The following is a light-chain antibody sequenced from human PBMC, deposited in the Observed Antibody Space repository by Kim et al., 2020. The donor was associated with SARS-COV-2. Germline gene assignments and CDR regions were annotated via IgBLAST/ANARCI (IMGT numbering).Light chain of an antibody. CDR3: QHYNTSAVT. V-gene: IGKV3-20*01. Sequence: RATHTVWASQSDKNYLVGWHQKKPGQAPILIIYGSFRGASGIPHRCSSSWSGAYFPLTSSRLAAEDFAYYCYQHYNTSAVTFGQGTKVDIK. CDR1: QSDKNYL. J-gene: IGKJ1*01. CDR2: GSF.